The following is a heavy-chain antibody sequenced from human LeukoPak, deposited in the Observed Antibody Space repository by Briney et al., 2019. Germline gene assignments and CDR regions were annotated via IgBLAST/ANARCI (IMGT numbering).Heavy chain of an antibody. CDR2: ISYDGSNK. D-gene: IGHD5-18*01. CDR1: GFTFSSCG. CDR3: AARGYSYGNNAFDI. V-gene: IGHV3-30*03. J-gene: IGHJ3*02. Sequence: GGSLRLSCAASGFTFSSCGMHWVRQAPGKGLEWVAVISYDGSNKFYADSVTGRFTISRDNSKNTLYLQMNSLRAEDTAVYYCAARGYSYGNNAFDIWGQGTMVTVSS.